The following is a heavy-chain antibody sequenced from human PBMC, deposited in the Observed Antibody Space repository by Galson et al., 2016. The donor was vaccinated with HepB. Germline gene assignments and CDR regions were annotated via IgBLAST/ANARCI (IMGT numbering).Heavy chain of an antibody. CDR1: GNSIDSNHW. J-gene: IGHJ4*02. V-gene: IGHV4-4*02. CDR2: IYYTGGT. CDR3: AGFQNLGQLDF. D-gene: IGHD2/OR15-2a*01. Sequence: SETLSLTCTVSGNSIDSNHWWTWVRQSPGKGLEWIGEIYYTGGTNYNPSLKNRLTISIDTSRNQFSLKLTSVTAADSAVYYCAGFQNLGQLDFWGQGTLFTVSS.